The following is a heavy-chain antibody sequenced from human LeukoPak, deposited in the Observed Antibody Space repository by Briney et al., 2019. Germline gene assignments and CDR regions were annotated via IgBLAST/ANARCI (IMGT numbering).Heavy chain of an antibody. CDR2: IYHSGST. V-gene: IGHV4-30-2*01. D-gene: IGHD3-9*01. CDR1: GGSISSGGYS. Sequence: SETLSLTCAVSGGSISSGGYSWSWIRQPPGKGLEWIGYIYHSGSTYYNPSLKSRVTISVDRSKNQFSLKLSSVTAADTAVYYCARGSYDISFDYWGQGTLVTVSS. CDR3: ARGSYDISFDY. J-gene: IGHJ4*02.